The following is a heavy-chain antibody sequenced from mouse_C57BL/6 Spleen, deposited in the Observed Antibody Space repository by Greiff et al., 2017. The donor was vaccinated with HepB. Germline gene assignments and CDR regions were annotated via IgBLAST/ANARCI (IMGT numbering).Heavy chain of an antibody. CDR1: GYTFTDYY. CDR2: IYPGSGNT. Sequence: VQLQQSGAELVRPGASVKLSCKASGYTFTDYYINWVKQRPGQGLEWIARIYPGSGNTYYNEKFKGKATLTAEKSSSTAYMQLSSLTSEDSAVYFCARLYYGSLDYWGQGTTLTVSS. CDR3: ARLYYGSLDY. D-gene: IGHD1-1*01. J-gene: IGHJ2*01. V-gene: IGHV1-76*01.